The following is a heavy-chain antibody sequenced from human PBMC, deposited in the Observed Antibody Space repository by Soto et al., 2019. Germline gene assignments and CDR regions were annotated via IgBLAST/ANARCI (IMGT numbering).Heavy chain of an antibody. CDR1: GFIADDYA. V-gene: IGHV3-9*02. D-gene: IGHD3-16*01. CDR2: ISSNSATI. Sequence: EVQLVESGGGLVQPGRSLRLSCVASGFIADDYAMHWVRQAPGKGLEWVSGISSNSATINYANSVKGRFTISRDNARNSCFRQMNRQTPEYTAFYYCGKDIIWGGMTTLHYFDSWGHGTLVTVSA. J-gene: IGHJ4*01. CDR3: GKDIIWGGMTTLHYFDS.